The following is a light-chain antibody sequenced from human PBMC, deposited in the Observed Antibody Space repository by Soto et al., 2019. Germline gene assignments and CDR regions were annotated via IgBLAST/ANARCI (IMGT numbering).Light chain of an antibody. CDR2: TAS. V-gene: IGKV1-9*01. J-gene: IGKJ5*01. CDR1: QGIGTY. Sequence: DIQLTQSPSFLSASVGDRVTITCRASQGIGTYLAWYQQKPGEAPKLLIYTASTLQSGVPSRFSGSGSGTEFTLTISSLQPEDFATYYCQRYNNYPITFGQGTRLEN. CDR3: QRYNNYPIT.